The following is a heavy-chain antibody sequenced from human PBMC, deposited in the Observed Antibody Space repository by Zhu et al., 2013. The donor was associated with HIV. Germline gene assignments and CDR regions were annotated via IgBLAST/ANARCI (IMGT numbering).Heavy chain of an antibody. CDR3: ARRYMIVVVITXPSEYFQS. Sequence: QVQLVQSGAEVKKPGASVKVSCKASGYTFTSYDINWVRQATGQGLEWMGWMNPNSGNTGYAQKFQGRVTMTRNTSISTAYMELSSLRSEDTAVYYCARRYMIVVVITXPSEYFQSRGPGHPWSTVS. V-gene: IGHV1-8*01. J-gene: IGHJ1*01. D-gene: IGHD3-22*01. CDR1: GYTFTSYD. CDR2: MNPNSGNT.